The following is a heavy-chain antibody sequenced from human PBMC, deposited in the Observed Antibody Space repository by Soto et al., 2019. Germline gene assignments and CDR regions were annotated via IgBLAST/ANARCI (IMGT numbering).Heavy chain of an antibody. J-gene: IGHJ5*02. CDR2: VSPRSGGT. V-gene: IGHV1-2*02. CDR1: GYTFIDYY. CDR3: TKKGGGPFPIDP. Sequence: GASVKVSCKASGYTFIDYYIHWVRQAPGQGLEWMGWVSPRSGGTTYAQKFLGRVTITRDTSISTAYMELTGLTSDDTGAYYCTKKGGGPFPIDPWGQGTRVTVSS. D-gene: IGHD2-8*01.